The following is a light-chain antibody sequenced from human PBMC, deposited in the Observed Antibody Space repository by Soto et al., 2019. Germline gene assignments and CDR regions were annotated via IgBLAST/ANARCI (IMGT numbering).Light chain of an antibody. CDR2: WAS. J-gene: IGKJ2*01. CDR3: QQYYRTPPT. V-gene: IGKV4-1*01. CDR1: QSVLDISTNKNN. Sequence: DIVMTQSPDSLAVSLGERAPINCKSSQSVLDISTNKNNLAWYQQKPRQPPKLLIYWASARESGVPDRFSGSGSGTDFTLTISSLQAEDVAVYYCQQYYRTPPTFGQGTKLEIK.